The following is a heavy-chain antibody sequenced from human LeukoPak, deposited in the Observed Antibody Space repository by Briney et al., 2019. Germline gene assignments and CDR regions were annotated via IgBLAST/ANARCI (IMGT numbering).Heavy chain of an antibody. CDR3: ARDPDMSSSCLVSWFEP. V-gene: IGHV1-2*02. Sequence: ASVKVSCKASGYTFSGYYMRWVRQAAGQGLEWMGWINPNSGGTNYAQKFQGGITMVGATSINTAYMELSRLRSDDTAVYYCARDPDMSSSCLVSWFEPWGQGTLVTVSS. D-gene: IGHD2-2*01. CDR2: INPNSGGT. J-gene: IGHJ5*02. CDR1: GYTFSGYY.